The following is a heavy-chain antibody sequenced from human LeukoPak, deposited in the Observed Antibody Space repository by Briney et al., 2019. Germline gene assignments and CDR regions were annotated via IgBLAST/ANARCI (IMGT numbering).Heavy chain of an antibody. CDR1: GGSISSSNW. V-gene: IGHV4-4*02. CDR2: IYHSGST. D-gene: IGHD6-19*01. Sequence: PSGTLSLTCAVSGGSISSSNWWSWVRQPPGQGLEWIGEIYHSGSTNYNASLKSRVTISVDKSKNQFSLKMTSVTAADTAVYYCVAAAVAVDYWGQGTLVTVSS. J-gene: IGHJ4*02. CDR3: VAAAVAVDY.